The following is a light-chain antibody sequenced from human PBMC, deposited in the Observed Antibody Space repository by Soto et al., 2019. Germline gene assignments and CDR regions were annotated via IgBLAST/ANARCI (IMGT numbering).Light chain of an antibody. Sequence: EIVLTQSPAILSVSPGERATLSCRASQSISRSLAWYQQKPGQAPRLLISDASTRATGIPARFSGSGSGTEFTLTISSLQSEDFALYYCQQYNNWPHTFGQGTKLEIK. CDR3: QQYNNWPHT. J-gene: IGKJ2*01. CDR2: DAS. V-gene: IGKV3-15*01. CDR1: QSISRS.